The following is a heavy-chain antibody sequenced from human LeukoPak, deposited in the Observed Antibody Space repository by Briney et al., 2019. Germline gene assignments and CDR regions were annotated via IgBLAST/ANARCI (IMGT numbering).Heavy chain of an antibody. V-gene: IGHV3-21*01. CDR1: GFTFNNYI. CDR3: ARGSGSSFHYYYYYMDV. CDR2: ISSSSDYI. Sequence: SGGSLRLSCAASGFTFNNYIMNWVRQAPGKGLEWVSSISSSSDYIYYADSVKGRFTISRDNAKNSLYLQMNSLRAEDMAVYYCARGSGSSFHYYYYYMDVWGKGTTVTVSS. J-gene: IGHJ6*03. D-gene: IGHD6-6*01.